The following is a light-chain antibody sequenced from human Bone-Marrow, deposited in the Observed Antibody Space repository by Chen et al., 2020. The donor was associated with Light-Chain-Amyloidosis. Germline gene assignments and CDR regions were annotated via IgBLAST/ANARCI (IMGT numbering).Light chain of an antibody. CDR3: ATWDDRLNGPV. CDR1: SYNIGSNT. J-gene: IGLJ3*02. Sequence: QSVLTQPASASGTPGQSVTISCSGSSYNIGSNTVNWYQQLPGTAPKLLVYSNNQRPSGVPDRFSLSKSGTSASLAISGLQSEDEAHYYCATWDDRLNGPVFGGGTKLTVL. CDR2: SNN. V-gene: IGLV1-44*01.